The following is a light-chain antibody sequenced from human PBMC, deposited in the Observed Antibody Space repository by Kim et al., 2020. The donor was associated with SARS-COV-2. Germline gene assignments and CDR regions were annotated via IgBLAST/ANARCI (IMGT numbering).Light chain of an antibody. J-gene: IGLJ3*02. Sequence: ARGQQVRITCQGDSLRSYYASWYQQKPGQAPVLVIYGKNNRPSGIPDRFSGSSSGNTASLTITGAQAEDEADYYCNSRDSSGNHWVFGGGTQLTVL. CDR3: NSRDSSGNHWV. CDR2: GKN. V-gene: IGLV3-19*01. CDR1: SLRSYY.